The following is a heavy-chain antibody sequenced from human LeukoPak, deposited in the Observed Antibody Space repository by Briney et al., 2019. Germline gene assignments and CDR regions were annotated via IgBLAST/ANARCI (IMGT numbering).Heavy chain of an antibody. CDR1: GGTFSSYA. Sequence: ASVKVSCKASGGTFSSYAISWVRQAPGQGLEWMGGIILIFGTANYAQKFQGRVTMTRNTSISTANMELSSLRSEDTAVYYCARGLARTSMVTRGGVRFDYWGQGTLVTVSS. D-gene: IGHD5-18*01. J-gene: IGHJ4*02. CDR2: IILIFGTA. V-gene: IGHV1-69*05. CDR3: ARGLARTSMVTRGGVRFDY.